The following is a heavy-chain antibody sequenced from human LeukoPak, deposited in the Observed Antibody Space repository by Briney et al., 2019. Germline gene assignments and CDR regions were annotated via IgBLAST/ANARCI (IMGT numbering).Heavy chain of an antibody. V-gene: IGHV4-39*01. CDR2: IYYSGST. J-gene: IGHJ4*02. Sequence: PSETLSLTCTVSGGSISSSSYYWGWIRQPPGKGLEWIGSIYYSGSTYYNPSLKSRVTISVDTSKNQFSLKLSSVTAADTAVYYCARPSAISLNADRPWVYWGQGTLVTVSS. D-gene: IGHD5-18*01. CDR3: ARPSAISLNADRPWVY. CDR1: GGSISSSSYY.